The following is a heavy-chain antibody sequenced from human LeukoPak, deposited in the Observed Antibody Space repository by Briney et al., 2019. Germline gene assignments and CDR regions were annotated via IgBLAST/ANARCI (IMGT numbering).Heavy chain of an antibody. CDR3: TRSSPYYGSGSY. CDR1: GFTFGDYA. D-gene: IGHD3-10*01. CDR2: IRSKAYGGTT. Sequence: GRSLRLSCTASGFTFGDYAMSWVRQAPGKGLEWVGFIRSKAYGGTTEYAASVKGRFTISRDDSKSIAYLQMNSLKTEDTAVYYCTRSSPYYGSGSYWGQGTLVTVSS. V-gene: IGHV3-49*04. J-gene: IGHJ4*02.